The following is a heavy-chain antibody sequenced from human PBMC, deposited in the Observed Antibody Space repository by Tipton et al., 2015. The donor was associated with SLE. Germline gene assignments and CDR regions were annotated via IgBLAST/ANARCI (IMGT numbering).Heavy chain of an antibody. CDR2: IYASGST. J-gene: IGHJ4*02. CDR3: ARGKKWGPADY. Sequence: TLSLTCTVSGGSISSGSYYWSWIRQPAGKGLEWIGRIYASGSTNYNPSLKSRVTISVDTSKNQFSLKLSSVTAADTAVYYCARGKKWGPADYWGQGTLVTVSS. V-gene: IGHV4-61*02. D-gene: IGHD1-26*01. CDR1: GGSISSGSYY.